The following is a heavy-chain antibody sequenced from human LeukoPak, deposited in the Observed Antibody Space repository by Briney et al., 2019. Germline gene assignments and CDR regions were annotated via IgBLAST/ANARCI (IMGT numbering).Heavy chain of an antibody. CDR3: ARGRYYYDSSGYYPADY. CDR2: INHSGST. J-gene: IGHJ4*02. V-gene: IGHV4-34*01. D-gene: IGHD3-22*01. CDR1: GGSFSGYY. Sequence: SETLSLTYAVYGGSFSGYYWSWIRQPPGKGLEWIGEINHSGSTNYNPSLKSRVTISVDTSKNQFSLKLSSVTAADTAVYYCARGRYYYDSSGYYPADYWGQGTLVTVSS.